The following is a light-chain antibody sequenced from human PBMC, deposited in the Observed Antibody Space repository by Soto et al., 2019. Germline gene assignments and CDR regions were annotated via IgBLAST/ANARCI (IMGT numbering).Light chain of an antibody. CDR2: GTF. V-gene: IGKV3-20*01. Sequence: EIVLTQSPGTLSLSPGERATLSCRAIESISSKSLAWYQQKPGQAPRHRIYGTFNRATGIPDRFSGSGSGTDFTLTISRLEPEDFAVYFCQQYGSSPYTFGQGTKLEI. J-gene: IGKJ2*01. CDR1: ESISSKS. CDR3: QQYGSSPYT.